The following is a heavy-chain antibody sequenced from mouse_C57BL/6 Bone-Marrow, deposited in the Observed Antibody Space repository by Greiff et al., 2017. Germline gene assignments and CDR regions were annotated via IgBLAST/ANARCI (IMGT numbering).Heavy chain of an antibody. CDR1: GFTFSSYG. CDR2: ISSGGSYT. CDR3: ARLTYPWFAY. Sequence: EVQLVESGGDLVKPGGSLKLSCAASGFTFSSYGMSWVRQTPDKRLEWVATISSGGSYTYYPDSVKGRFTISRDNAKNTLYLQMSSLKSEDTAMYYCARLTYPWFAYWGQGTLVTVSA. J-gene: IGHJ3*01. D-gene: IGHD1-3*01. V-gene: IGHV5-6*01.